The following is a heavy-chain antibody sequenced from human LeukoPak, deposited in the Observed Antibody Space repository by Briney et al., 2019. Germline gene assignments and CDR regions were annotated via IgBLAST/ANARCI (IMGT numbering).Heavy chain of an antibody. V-gene: IGHV3-74*01. CDR1: GFTFSSYA. D-gene: IGHD3-10*01. CDR2: IISDGSSA. Sequence: GGSLRLSCAASGFTFSSYAMSWVRQAPGKGLVWVSRIISDGSSATYADSVKGRFTISRDNAKNMMYLQMNSLRAEDTAVYYCVRDSYYHPDYWGQGTLVTVSS. J-gene: IGHJ4*02. CDR3: VRDSYYHPDY.